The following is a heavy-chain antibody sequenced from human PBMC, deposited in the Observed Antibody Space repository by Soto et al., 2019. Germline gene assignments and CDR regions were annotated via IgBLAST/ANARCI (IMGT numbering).Heavy chain of an antibody. CDR1: GFTFSSYG. D-gene: IGHD2-2*01. V-gene: IGHV3-33*01. Sequence: GGSLRLSCAASGFTFSSYGMHWVRQAPGKGLEWVALIWFDGSDKYYVDSVKGRFTISRDNSKNTVHPQMNSLRVEDTAVYYCARLYCSSSSCYSVGAFDIRGQGTVLTVSS. J-gene: IGHJ3*02. CDR2: IWFDGSDK. CDR3: ARLYCSSSSCYSVGAFDI.